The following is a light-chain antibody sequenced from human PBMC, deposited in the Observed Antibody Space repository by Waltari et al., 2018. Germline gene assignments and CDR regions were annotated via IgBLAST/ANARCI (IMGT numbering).Light chain of an antibody. CDR2: RVS. V-gene: IGKV2D-29*01. CDR1: QSLLHSNANTY. Sequence: DIVMTQTPLSLPVTPGEPASISCRSSQSLLHSNANTYLYWYLQKPGQPPRLLISRVSNRFSGGPDRFSGSGSGTDFKLKISRLETEDVGVYYCMQTLQTPLTFGGGTKVEIK. J-gene: IGKJ4*01. CDR3: MQTLQTPLT.